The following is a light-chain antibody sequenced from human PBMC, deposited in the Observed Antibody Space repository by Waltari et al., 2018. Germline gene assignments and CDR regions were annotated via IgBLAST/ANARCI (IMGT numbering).Light chain of an antibody. CDR3: QQYDNYPYT. Sequence: DIQMTQSPSTLSASVGDRVNITCRASQTITNWLAWYQQKPGEAPKLLIYKASTLDMGVPSRFSGSGSGTEFTLTISSLQPDDFATYYCQQYDNYPYTFGQGTKLEIK. J-gene: IGKJ2*01. CDR2: KAS. V-gene: IGKV1-5*03. CDR1: QTITNW.